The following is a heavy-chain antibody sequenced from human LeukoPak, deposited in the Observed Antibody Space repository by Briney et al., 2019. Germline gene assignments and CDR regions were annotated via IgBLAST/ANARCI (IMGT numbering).Heavy chain of an antibody. V-gene: IGHV3-7*01. CDR1: GFTFGSSW. CDR3: ARYGLTAALDF. D-gene: IGHD2-21*02. CDR2: IKPDGSEK. J-gene: IGHJ4*02. Sequence: GGSLRLSWAASGFTFGSSWMSWVRQPPGKGREWVANIKPDGSEKFHVDSVKGRFTISRDNSKSSLSLQMNSLRAEDTAVYYCARYGLTAALDFWGQGTLVTVSS.